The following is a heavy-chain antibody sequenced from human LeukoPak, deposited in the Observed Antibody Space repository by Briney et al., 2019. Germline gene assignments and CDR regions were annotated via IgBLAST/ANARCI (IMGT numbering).Heavy chain of an antibody. J-gene: IGHJ4*02. CDR2: IKPDGSEK. V-gene: IGHV3-7*01. Sequence: GGSLRLSCAASGFTFSSSWMSWVCQAPGKGLEWVANIKPDGSEKFHVDSVKGRFTISRDNSKSSLSLQMNSLRAEDTAVYYCARYGLTAALDFWGQGTLVTVSS. CDR3: ARYGLTAALDF. D-gene: IGHD2-21*02. CDR1: GFTFSSSW.